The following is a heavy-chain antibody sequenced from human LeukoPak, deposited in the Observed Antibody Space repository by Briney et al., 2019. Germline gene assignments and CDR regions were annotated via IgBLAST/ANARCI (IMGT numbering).Heavy chain of an antibody. CDR2: IYYSGST. D-gene: IGHD3-10*01. J-gene: IGHJ4*02. CDR3: AREDGSGSYYSH. V-gene: IGHV4-31*01. CDR1: GGSISSGVYY. Sequence: SQTLSLTCTVSGGSISSGVYYGSWIRQHPGKGLEWIGYIYYSGSTYYNPPLKSPLTISVDTSQNQFSLKLSSVTAADTAVYYCAREDGSGSYYSHWGQGTLVTVSS.